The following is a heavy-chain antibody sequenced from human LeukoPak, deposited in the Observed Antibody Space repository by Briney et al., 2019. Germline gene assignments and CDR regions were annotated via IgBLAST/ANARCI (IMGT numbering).Heavy chain of an antibody. Sequence: GGSLRLSCAASGCTYSSYSMNWVRQAPGKGLEWVAYISSSSSTIHYADSVKGRFTISRDNARNSLFLQMNSLRAEDTAVYYCARDTHYYGSGSPAFDIWGQGTMVTVSS. CDR2: ISSSSSTI. V-gene: IGHV3-48*01. CDR1: GCTYSSYS. CDR3: ARDTHYYGSGSPAFDI. J-gene: IGHJ3*02. D-gene: IGHD3-10*01.